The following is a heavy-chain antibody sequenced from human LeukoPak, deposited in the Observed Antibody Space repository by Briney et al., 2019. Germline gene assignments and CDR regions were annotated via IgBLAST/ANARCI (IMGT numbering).Heavy chain of an antibody. J-gene: IGHJ4*02. D-gene: IGHD3-3*01. CDR1: GFTFSSYW. CDR3: ARDFYDFWSGYYTGRGYYFDY. V-gene: IGHV3-7*01. CDR2: IKQDGSEK. Sequence: PGGSLRLSCAASGFTFSSYWMSWVRQAPGKGLEWVANIKQDGSEKYYVDSVKGRFTISRDNAKNSLYLQMNSLRAEDTAVYYCARDFYDFWSGYYTGRGYYFDYWGQGTLVTVSS.